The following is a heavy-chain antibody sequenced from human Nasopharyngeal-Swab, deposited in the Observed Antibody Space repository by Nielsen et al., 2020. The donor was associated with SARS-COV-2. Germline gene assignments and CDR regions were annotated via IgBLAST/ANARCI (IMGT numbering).Heavy chain of an antibody. CDR2: ISWNSGSI. CDR1: GFTFDDYA. V-gene: IGHV3-9*01. D-gene: IGHD3-16*01. CDR3: AKVNYDYVWGSYSDY. Sequence: GGSLRLSCAASGFTFDDYAMHWVRQAPGKGLEWVSGISWNSGSIGYADSVKGRFTISRDNAKNSLYLQMNSLRAEDTALYYCAKVNYDYVWGSYSDYWGQGTLVTVSS. J-gene: IGHJ4*02.